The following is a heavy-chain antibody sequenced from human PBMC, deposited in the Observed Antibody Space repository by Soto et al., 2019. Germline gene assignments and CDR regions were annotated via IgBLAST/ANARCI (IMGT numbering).Heavy chain of an antibody. CDR2: INWNGGST. J-gene: IGHJ3*02. D-gene: IGHD3-3*01. Sequence: GKRLEWVSGINWNGGSTGYADSVKGRFTISRDNAKNSLYLQMNSLRAEDTALYYCARESIFRVAATHDAFDIWGQGTMVTVSS. V-gene: IGHV3-20*03. CDR3: ARESIFRVAATHDAFDI.